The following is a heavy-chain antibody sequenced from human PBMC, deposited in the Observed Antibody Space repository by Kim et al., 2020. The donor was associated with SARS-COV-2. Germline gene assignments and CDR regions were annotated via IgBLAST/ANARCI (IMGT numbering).Heavy chain of an antibody. CDR3: ASSTGVRPTGFWYMDV. J-gene: IGHJ6*03. CDR1: GESFSTYY. V-gene: IGHV4-34*01. D-gene: IGHD6-6*01. CDR2: INHTGRT. Sequence: SETLSLTCAVYGESFSTYYWYWIRQPPGKGLEWIGEINHTGRTNYKSSLKGRITISVDTSTNQFSLKLSSVTAADTAVYYCASSTGVRPTGFWYMDVWGKGTTVTVSS.